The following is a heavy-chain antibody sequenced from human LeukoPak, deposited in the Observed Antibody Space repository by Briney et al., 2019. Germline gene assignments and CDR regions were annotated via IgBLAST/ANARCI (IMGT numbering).Heavy chain of an antibody. Sequence: PGGSLRLSCAASGFTFSSFGMHWVRQAPGKGLEWVAVISYDGSNKYSADSVKGRFTFSRDNSKNTLYLQMNSLRAEDTAVYYCATDHGFHYGAYFDYWGQGTLVTVSS. V-gene: IGHV3-30*03. D-gene: IGHD4-17*01. CDR1: GFTFSSFG. CDR3: ATDHGFHYGAYFDY. J-gene: IGHJ4*02. CDR2: ISYDGSNK.